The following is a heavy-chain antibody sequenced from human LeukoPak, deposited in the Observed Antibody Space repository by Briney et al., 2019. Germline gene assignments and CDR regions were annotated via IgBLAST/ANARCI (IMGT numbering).Heavy chain of an antibody. J-gene: IGHJ4*02. CDR3: TASITMVRGVIINPYYFDY. CDR1: GFTFSNAW. CDR2: IKSKTGGGTT. D-gene: IGHD3-10*01. Sequence: GGSLRLSCAASGFTFSNAWMRWVRQAPGKGLEWVGRIKSKTGGGTTDYAAPVKGRFTISRDDSKNTLYLQMNSLKTEDTAVYYCTASITMVRGVIINPYYFDYWGQGTLVTVSS. V-gene: IGHV3-15*01.